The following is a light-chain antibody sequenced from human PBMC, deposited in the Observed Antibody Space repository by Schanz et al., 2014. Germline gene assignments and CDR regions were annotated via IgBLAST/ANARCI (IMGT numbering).Light chain of an antibody. CDR1: QSVGSS. Sequence: EIVMTQSPATLSVSPGERATLSCRASQSVGSSLAWYQQRPGQAPRLLFYGASIRATGIPARFSGGGSGTEFTLTISSLQSEDFAVYYCQRYNDWKTFGQGTKVEIK. V-gene: IGKV3-15*01. CDR3: QRYNDWKT. J-gene: IGKJ1*01. CDR2: GAS.